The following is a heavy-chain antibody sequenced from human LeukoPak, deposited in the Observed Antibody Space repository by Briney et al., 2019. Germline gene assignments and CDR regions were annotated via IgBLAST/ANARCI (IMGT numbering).Heavy chain of an antibody. D-gene: IGHD6-19*01. V-gene: IGHV3-21*01. CDR2: ISSSSSYI. CDR1: GFTFGSYS. J-gene: IGHJ6*03. Sequence: PGGSLRLSCAASGFTFGSYSMNWVRQAPGKGLEWVSSISSSSSYIYYADSVKGRFTISRDNAKNSLYLQMNSLRAEDTAVYYCARGIAVAGTPPYYYYYYMDVWGKGTTATVSS. CDR3: ARGIAVAGTPPYYYYYYMDV.